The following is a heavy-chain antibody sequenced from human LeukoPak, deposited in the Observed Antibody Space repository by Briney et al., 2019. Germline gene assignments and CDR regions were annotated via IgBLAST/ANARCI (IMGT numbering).Heavy chain of an antibody. J-gene: IGHJ6*03. D-gene: IGHD6-6*01. Sequence: GGSLRLSCAASGFTFSSSAMSWVRQAPGKGLEWVSGINWNGGSTGYADSVKGRFTISRDNAKNSLYLQMNSLRAEDTALYYCARGGPAARTHYYYYYMDVWGKGTTVTVSS. CDR1: GFTFSSSA. CDR2: INWNGGST. V-gene: IGHV3-20*04. CDR3: ARGGPAARTHYYYYYMDV.